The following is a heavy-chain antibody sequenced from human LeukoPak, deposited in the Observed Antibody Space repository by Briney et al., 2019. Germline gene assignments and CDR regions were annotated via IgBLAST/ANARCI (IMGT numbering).Heavy chain of an antibody. CDR2: IYTSGST. CDR3: ARDPPPDYYGSGSRSLGYYMDV. Sequence: PSETLSFTCAVYGGSFSSYYWSWIRQPAGKGLEWIGRIYTSGSTNYNPSLKSRVTMSVDTSKNQFSLKLSSVTAADTAVHYCARDPPPDYYGSGSRSLGYYMDVWGKGTTVTVSS. CDR1: GGSFSSYY. D-gene: IGHD3-10*01. J-gene: IGHJ6*03. V-gene: IGHV4-4*07.